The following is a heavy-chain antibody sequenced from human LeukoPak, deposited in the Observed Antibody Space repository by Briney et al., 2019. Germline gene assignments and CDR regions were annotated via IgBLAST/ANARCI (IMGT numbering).Heavy chain of an antibody. V-gene: IGHV1-69*13. CDR1: GGTFSSYA. J-gene: IGHJ4*02. Sequence: GASVKVSCKASGGTFSSYAISWVRQAPGQGLEWMGGIIPIFGTANYAQKFQGRVTITADESTSTAYMELSSLRSEDTAVYYCARRVHRSSWSSYFDYWGQETLVTVSS. CDR2: IIPIFGTA. CDR3: ARRVHRSSWSSYFDY. D-gene: IGHD6-13*01.